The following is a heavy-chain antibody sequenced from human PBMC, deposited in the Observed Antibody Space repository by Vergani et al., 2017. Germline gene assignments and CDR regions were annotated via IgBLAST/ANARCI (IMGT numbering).Heavy chain of an antibody. J-gene: IGHJ6*02. CDR3: ARDRGYYGMDV. CDR1: GGSISSYY. Sequence: QVQLQESGPGLVKPSQTLSLTCTVSGGSISSYYWSWIRQPSGKGLEWIGYIYYSGSTNYNPSLKSRVTISVDTSKNQFSLKLSSVTAADTAVYYCARDRGYYGMDVWGQGTTVTVSS. V-gene: IGHV4-59*01. CDR2: IYYSGST.